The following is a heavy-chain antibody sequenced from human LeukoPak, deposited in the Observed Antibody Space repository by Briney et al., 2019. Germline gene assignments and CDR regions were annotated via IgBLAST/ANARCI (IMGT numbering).Heavy chain of an antibody. CDR1: GLSFSSYW. Sequence: GGSLRLSCAGSGLSFSSYWMSWVRQAPGKGLEWVSAISGSGGSTYYADSVKGRFTISRDNSKNTLYLQMNSLRAEDTAVYYCANAGVVVVAAPWGYFQHWGQGTLVTVSS. CDR2: ISGSGGST. V-gene: IGHV3-23*01. J-gene: IGHJ1*01. D-gene: IGHD2-15*01. CDR3: ANAGVVVVAAPWGYFQH.